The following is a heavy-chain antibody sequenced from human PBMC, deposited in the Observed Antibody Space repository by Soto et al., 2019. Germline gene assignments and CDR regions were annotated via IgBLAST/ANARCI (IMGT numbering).Heavy chain of an antibody. V-gene: IGHV3-7*01. D-gene: IGHD2-21*02. CDR3: ASEFGDHLKFFDY. Sequence: GGSLRLSCAASGFTFSAYWMSWVRQAPGKGLEWVANIRQDGREQNSVDSVKGRFTVSRDNAKNSLYLQMNGLRAEDTAVYYCASEFGDHLKFFDYWGQGTLVTVS. CDR1: GFTFSAYW. J-gene: IGHJ4*02. CDR2: IRQDGREQ.